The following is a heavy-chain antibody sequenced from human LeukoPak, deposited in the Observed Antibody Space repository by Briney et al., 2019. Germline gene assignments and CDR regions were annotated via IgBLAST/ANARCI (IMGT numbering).Heavy chain of an antibody. D-gene: IGHD3-10*01. CDR1: GFTFTSYP. J-gene: IGHJ4*02. CDR3: AREAYYGSGRSRQPSPV. V-gene: IGHV3-30*15. CDR2: ISKDGSDE. Sequence: PGGSLRLSCAASGFTFTSYPRYWVRQPPGKGLEWVALISKDGSDEDYADSVKGRFTISRDNSRDTLFLQVSGLRVDDTAVYYCAREAYYGSGRSRQPSPVWGQGTSVTVSS.